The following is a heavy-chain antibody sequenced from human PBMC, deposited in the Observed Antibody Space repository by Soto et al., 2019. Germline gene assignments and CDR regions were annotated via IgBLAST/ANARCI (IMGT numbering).Heavy chain of an antibody. D-gene: IGHD2-2*01. Sequence: SETLSLTCTVSGGSISSYYWSWIRQPPGKGLEWIGYIYYSGSTNYNPSLKSRVTISVDTSKNQFSLKLSSVTAADTAVYYCARDHGYCSSTSCQEHYMDVWGKGTTVT. V-gene: IGHV4-59*01. J-gene: IGHJ6*03. CDR3: ARDHGYCSSTSCQEHYMDV. CDR1: GGSISSYY. CDR2: IYYSGST.